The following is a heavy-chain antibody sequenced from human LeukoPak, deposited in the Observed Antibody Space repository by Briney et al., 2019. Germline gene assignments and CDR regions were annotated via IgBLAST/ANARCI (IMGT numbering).Heavy chain of an antibody. CDR2: ISHSGST. J-gene: IGHJ6*03. CDR1: GGSFSGYY. D-gene: IGHD6-6*01. CDR3: ARASAAARYYKTNRYYYYMDV. Sequence: PSETLSLTCAVYGGSFSGYYWSWIRQPPGKGLEWIGEISHSGSTNYNPSLKSRVTISVDTSKNQFSLKLSSVTAADTAVYYCARASAAARYYKTNRYYYYMDVWGKGTTVTVSS. V-gene: IGHV4-34*01.